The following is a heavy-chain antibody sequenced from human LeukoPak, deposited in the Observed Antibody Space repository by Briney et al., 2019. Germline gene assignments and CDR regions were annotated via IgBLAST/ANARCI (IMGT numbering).Heavy chain of an antibody. CDR1: GFTFSSYG. CDR2: ISYDGSNK. CDR3: AKESDGSGSLDY. Sequence: GGSLRLSCAASGFTFSSYGMHWVRRAPGKGLEWVAVISYDGSNKYYADSVKGRFTISRDNSKNTLYLQMNSLRAEDTAVYYCAKESDGSGSLDYWGQGTLVTVSS. V-gene: IGHV3-30*18. J-gene: IGHJ4*02. D-gene: IGHD3-10*01.